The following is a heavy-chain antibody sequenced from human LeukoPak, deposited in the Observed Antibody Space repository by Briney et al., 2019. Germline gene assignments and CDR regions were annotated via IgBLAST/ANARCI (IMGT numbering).Heavy chain of an antibody. CDR3: ARAFLSYFDY. CDR1: GGSISSGGYS. V-gene: IGHV4-30-2*01. CDR2: IYHSGST. Sequence: PSETLSLTCAVSGGSISSGGYSWSWIRQPPGKGLEWIGYIYHSGSTYYNPSLKSRVAISVDRSKNQFSLKLSSVTAADTAVYYCARAFLSYFDYWGQGALVTVSS. J-gene: IGHJ4*02.